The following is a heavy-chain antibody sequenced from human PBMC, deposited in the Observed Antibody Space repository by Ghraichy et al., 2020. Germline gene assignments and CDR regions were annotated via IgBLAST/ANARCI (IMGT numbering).Heavy chain of an antibody. V-gene: IGHV1-8*01. J-gene: IGHJ5*02. CDR2: MNPNSGNT. CDR1: GYTFTSYD. CDR3: ASIISYNWNDRGVRKPRYNWFDP. D-gene: IGHD1-20*01. Sequence: ASVKVSCKASGYTFTSYDINWVRQATGQGLEWMGWMNPNSGNTGYAQKFQGRVTMTRNTSISTAYMELSSLRSEDTAVYYCASIISYNWNDRGVRKPRYNWFDPWGQGTLVTVSS.